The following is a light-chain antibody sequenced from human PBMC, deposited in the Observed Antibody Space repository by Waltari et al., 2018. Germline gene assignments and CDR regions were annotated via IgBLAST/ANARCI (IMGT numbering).Light chain of an antibody. CDR1: SSDVGGYNS. Sequence: QSALTQPASVSGSPGQSITISCTGTSSDVGGYNSVSWYQDHPGQAPKVIIYDVSNRPSGVSDRLSGSQSGNTASLTISGLQAEDEADYYCSSQSSNDVVLFGGGTKLTVL. CDR2: DVS. V-gene: IGLV2-14*03. CDR3: SSQSSNDVVL. J-gene: IGLJ2*01.